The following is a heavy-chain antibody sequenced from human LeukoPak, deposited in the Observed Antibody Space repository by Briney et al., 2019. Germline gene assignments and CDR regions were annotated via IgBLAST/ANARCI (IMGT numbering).Heavy chain of an antibody. CDR1: GGSFSGYY. V-gene: IGHV4-34*01. CDR2: INHSGST. D-gene: IGHD5-24*01. J-gene: IGHJ4*02. CDR3: ARERWLQFRGVLDY. Sequence: PSETLSLTCAVYGGSFSGYYWSWIRQPPGKGLEWIGEINHSGSTNYNPSLKSRVTISVDTSKNQFSLKLSSVTAADTAVYYCARERWLQFRGVLDYWGQGTLVTVSS.